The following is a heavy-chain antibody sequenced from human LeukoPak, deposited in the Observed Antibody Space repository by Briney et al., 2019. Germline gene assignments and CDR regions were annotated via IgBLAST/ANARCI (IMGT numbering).Heavy chain of an antibody. V-gene: IGHV4-61*02. D-gene: IGHD3-9*01. CDR3: ARAGYFDYYYYYYMDV. CDR1: GGSISSGSYY. CDR2: IYSSGST. J-gene: IGHJ6*03. Sequence: SETLSLTCTVSGGSISSGSYYWRWIRQPAGKGLEWIGRIYSSGSTNYNPSLKSRVTISVDTSKNQFSLKLSSVTAADTAVYYCARAGYFDYYYYYYMDVWGKGTTVTISS.